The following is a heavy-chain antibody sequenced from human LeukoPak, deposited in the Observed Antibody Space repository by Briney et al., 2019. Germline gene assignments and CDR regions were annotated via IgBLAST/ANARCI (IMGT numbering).Heavy chain of an antibody. J-gene: IGHJ4*02. CDR1: GFTFSSYA. Sequence: GGSLRLSCATSGFTFSSYAFSWVRQAPGKGLEWVSAISASGGSTYYADSVKGRFTISRDNSKNTLYLQMNSLRAEDTAVYYCAKTKLGYCSGGSCYSRHYRLDYWGQGTLVTVSS. D-gene: IGHD2-15*01. CDR2: ISASGGST. V-gene: IGHV3-23*01. CDR3: AKTKLGYCSGGSCYSRHYRLDY.